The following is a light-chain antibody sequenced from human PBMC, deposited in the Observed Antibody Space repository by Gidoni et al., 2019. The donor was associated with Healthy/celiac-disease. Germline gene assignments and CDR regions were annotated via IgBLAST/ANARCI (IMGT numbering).Light chain of an antibody. CDR1: QGIRND. Sequence: AIQMTQSPSSLSASVGDRVTNTCRASQGIRNDLGWYQQKPGKAPKLLIYAASSLQSGVPSRFSGSGSGTDFTLTISSLQPEDFATYYCLQDYNYPPWTFGQGTKVEIK. V-gene: IGKV1-6*01. CDR3: LQDYNYPPWT. CDR2: AAS. J-gene: IGKJ1*01.